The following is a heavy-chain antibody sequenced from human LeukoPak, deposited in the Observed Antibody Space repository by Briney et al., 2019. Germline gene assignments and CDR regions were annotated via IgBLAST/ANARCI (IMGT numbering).Heavy chain of an antibody. J-gene: IGHJ4*02. V-gene: IGHV3-30*04. CDR3: AKSYYGSTGYRGDFDY. CDR2: ISHDGGNT. CDR1: GFTFSSYA. Sequence: PGGSLRLSCAASGFTFSSYAMHWVRQAPGKGLEWVAVISHDGGNTYYADSVKGRFTISRDNSKNTLYLQMNSLRAEDTAVYYCAKSYYGSTGYRGDFDYWGQGTLVTVSS. D-gene: IGHD3-22*01.